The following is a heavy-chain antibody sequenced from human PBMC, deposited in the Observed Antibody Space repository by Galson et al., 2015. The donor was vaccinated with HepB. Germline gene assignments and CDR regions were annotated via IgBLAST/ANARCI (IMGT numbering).Heavy chain of an antibody. V-gene: IGHV3-21*01. CDR1: GFTFNSYN. D-gene: IGHD6-19*01. CDR3: LKGGGWQWLASLLSIAEYFQH. CDR2: IRSSSSSYI. J-gene: IGHJ1*01. Sequence: SLRLSCAASGFTFNSYNMNWVRQAPGKGLEWVSSIRSSSSSYISYADSVKGRFTISRDNSKNALYLQMSSLRAEDTAVYYCLKGGGWQWLASLLSIAEYFQHWGQGTLVTVSS.